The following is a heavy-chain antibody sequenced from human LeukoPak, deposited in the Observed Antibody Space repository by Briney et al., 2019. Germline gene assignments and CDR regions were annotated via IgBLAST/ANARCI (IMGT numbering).Heavy chain of an antibody. D-gene: IGHD1-26*01. CDR2: IYSGGST. Sequence: GGSLRLSCTASGFTFGDYAMSWVRQAPWKGLEWVSVIYSGGSTYYADSVKGRFTISRDNSKNTLYLQMNSLRAEDTAVYYCARGLQAWDATAVWFDPWGQGTLVTVSS. J-gene: IGHJ5*02. CDR1: GFTFGDYA. V-gene: IGHV3-53*01. CDR3: ARGLQAWDATAVWFDP.